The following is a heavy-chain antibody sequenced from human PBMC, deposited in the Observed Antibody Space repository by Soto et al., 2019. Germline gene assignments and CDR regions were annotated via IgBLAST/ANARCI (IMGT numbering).Heavy chain of an antibody. Sequence: EVQLVESGGGLVQPGGSLRLSCAASGFTVSSNYMSWVRQAPGKGLEWVSVIYSGGTTYYADSVKGRFTISRDNSKNTLYRQMNSRRAEDTAVYYCERNGDSSDYRGWFDPWGQGTLVTVSS. D-gene: IGHD3-22*01. V-gene: IGHV3-66*01. CDR1: GFTVSSNY. CDR3: ERNGDSSDYRGWFDP. J-gene: IGHJ5*02. CDR2: IYSGGTT.